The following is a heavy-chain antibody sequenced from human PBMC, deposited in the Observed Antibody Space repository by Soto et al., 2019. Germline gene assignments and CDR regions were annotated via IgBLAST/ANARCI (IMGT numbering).Heavy chain of an antibody. Sequence: EVQLVESGGGLVQPGGSLRLSCAASGFTFSDHNFNWVRQAPGKGLEWVSYISYSGGTIHYADSVKGRFTISRDNAENSLYLQMNSLRAEDTALYYCARLSPNYYYYYMDVWGKGTTVTVSS. CDR3: ARLSPNYYYYYMDV. CDR1: GFTFSDHN. V-gene: IGHV3-48*01. J-gene: IGHJ6*03. CDR2: ISYSGGTI.